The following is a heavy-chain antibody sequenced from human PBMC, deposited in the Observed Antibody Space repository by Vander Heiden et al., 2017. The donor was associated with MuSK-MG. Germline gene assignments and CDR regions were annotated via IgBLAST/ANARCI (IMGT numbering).Heavy chain of an antibody. J-gene: IGHJ4*02. Sequence: GPGLVKPSETLSLTCTVSGGSVSSGSYYWSWIRQPPGKGLEWIGYIYYSGSTNYNPALKSRVTISVDTSKNQFSLKLRSVTAADTAVYYFARGRVAGYYFDYWGQGTMVTVCS. CDR1: GGSVSSGSYY. V-gene: IGHV4-61*01. D-gene: IGHD6-25*01. CDR2: IYYSGST. CDR3: ARGRVAGYYFDY.